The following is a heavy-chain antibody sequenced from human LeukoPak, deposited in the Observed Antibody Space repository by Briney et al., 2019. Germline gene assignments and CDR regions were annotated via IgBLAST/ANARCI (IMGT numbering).Heavy chain of an antibody. Sequence: SETLSLTCTVSGGSISTDNYYWTWIRQPAGKGLEWIGRIYATGGTKYNPSLKSRVTISSDTSNNQFSLRLSSVTAPDTAVYYCARLLGSGWNYFYMDVWGKGTTVTISS. CDR3: ARLLGSGWNYFYMDV. V-gene: IGHV4-61*02. J-gene: IGHJ6*03. CDR2: IYATGGT. D-gene: IGHD6-19*01. CDR1: GGSISTDNYY.